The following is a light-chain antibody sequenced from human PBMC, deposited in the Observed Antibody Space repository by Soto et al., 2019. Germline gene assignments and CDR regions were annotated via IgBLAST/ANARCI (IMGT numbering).Light chain of an antibody. J-gene: IGLJ1*01. V-gene: IGLV2-14*03. CDR3: SSYTSTSTLV. CDR2: DVT. Sequence: QSALTQPASVSGSPGQSITISCTGTNSDVGGYNYVSWYQHHPGKAPKLMIFDVTYRPSGVSNRVSGSKSGNTASLTISGLQAEDEADYYCSSYTSTSTLVFGTGTKVTVL. CDR1: NSDVGGYNY.